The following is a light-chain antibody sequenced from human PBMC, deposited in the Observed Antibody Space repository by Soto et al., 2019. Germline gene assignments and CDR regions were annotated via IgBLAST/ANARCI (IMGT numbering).Light chain of an antibody. Sequence: DIQMTQSPSTLSASVGDRVTITCRASQSISNWLAWYQQKAGKAPKLLIYKASSLEGGVPSRFSGSGSGTEFNITISSLQPDDFATYYCQQYNTYPLTFGGGTTVDIK. J-gene: IGKJ4*01. CDR1: QSISNW. V-gene: IGKV1-5*03. CDR3: QQYNTYPLT. CDR2: KAS.